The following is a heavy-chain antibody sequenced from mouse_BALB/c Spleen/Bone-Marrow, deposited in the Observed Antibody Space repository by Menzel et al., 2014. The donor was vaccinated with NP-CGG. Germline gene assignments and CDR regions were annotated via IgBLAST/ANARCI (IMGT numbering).Heavy chain of an antibody. D-gene: IGHD1-1*02. CDR2: IRNKANGYTT. Sequence: DVQLQESGGGLVQPGGSLRLSCATSGFTFTDYYMSWARQPPGKALEWLGFIRNKANGYTTEYSASVKGRFTISRDNSQSILYLQMNNLRAEDSAAYYWAGDSDYGIYWFFDVWGAGTTVTGSS. J-gene: IGHJ1*01. CDR3: AGDSDYGIYWFFDV. CDR1: GFTFTDYY. V-gene: IGHV7-3*02.